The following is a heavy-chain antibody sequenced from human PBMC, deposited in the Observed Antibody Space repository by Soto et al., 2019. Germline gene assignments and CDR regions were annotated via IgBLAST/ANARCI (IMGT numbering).Heavy chain of an antibody. J-gene: IGHJ4*02. CDR2: IYHTGNA. CDR3: ARSNGDYGDY. V-gene: IGHV4-39*07. D-gene: IGHD4-17*01. Sequence: SETQSLTCSVSGDSISNSRFYWAWIRQPPGEGLEWIGSIYHTGNAYYNPSLKSRVTISVDTSKNQFSLKLSSVTAADTAVYYCARSNGDYGDYWSQGTQVTVSS. CDR1: GDSISNSRFY.